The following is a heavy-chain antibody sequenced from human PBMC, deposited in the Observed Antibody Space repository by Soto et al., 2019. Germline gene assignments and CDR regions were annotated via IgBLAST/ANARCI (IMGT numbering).Heavy chain of an antibody. CDR1: GGTFNSYA. Sequence: QVQLVQSGAEVKKPGSSVKVSCKASGGTFNSYAISWVRQAPGQGLEWMGGSIPIFGTANYAQKFQGRVTITADKSTSTAYMELSSLRSEDTAVYYCASMSRYYYDSSGYWSYFDYWGQGTLVTVSS. CDR3: ASMSRYYYDSSGYWSYFDY. V-gene: IGHV1-69*06. D-gene: IGHD3-22*01. J-gene: IGHJ4*02. CDR2: SIPIFGTA.